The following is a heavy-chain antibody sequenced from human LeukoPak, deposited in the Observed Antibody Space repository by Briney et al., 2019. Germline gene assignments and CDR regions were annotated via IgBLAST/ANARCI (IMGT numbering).Heavy chain of an antibody. CDR3: ARDRYWGAGFDP. CDR1: GFTFSSYA. V-gene: IGHV3-23*01. D-gene: IGHD2-8*02. CDR2: ISGSGGST. Sequence: GGSLRLSCAASGFTFSSYAMSWVRQAPGKGLEWVSAISGSGGSTYYADSVKGRFTISRDNSKNTVYLQMNSLRAEDTAVYYCARDRYWGAGFDPWGQGTLVTASS. J-gene: IGHJ5*02.